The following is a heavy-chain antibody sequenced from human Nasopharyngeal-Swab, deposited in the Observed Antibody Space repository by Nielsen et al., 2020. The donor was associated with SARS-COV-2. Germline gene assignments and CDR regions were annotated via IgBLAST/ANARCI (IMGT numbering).Heavy chain of an antibody. CDR2: IYSGGST. Sequence: GGSLRLSCAASGFTFSSYYMSWVRQAPGKGLEWVSVIYSGGSTYYADSVKGRFTISRHNSKNTLYLQMNSLRAEDTAVYYCASSGIAAADIWGQGTMVTVSS. D-gene: IGHD6-13*01. CDR1: GFTFSSYY. V-gene: IGHV3-53*04. CDR3: ASSGIAAADI. J-gene: IGHJ3*02.